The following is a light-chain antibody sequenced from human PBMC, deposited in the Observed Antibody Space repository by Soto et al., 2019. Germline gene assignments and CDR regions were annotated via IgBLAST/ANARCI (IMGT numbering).Light chain of an antibody. CDR3: QQYDSLPRT. Sequence: EIVLTQSPGTLSLSPGERATLSCRASQSVNNNFLAWYQQEPGQAPRLLIYGASSRATGIPDRFSGRGSGTDFTLTISRLEPGDFAMYYCQQYDSLPRTFGQGTKVEVK. CDR1: QSVNNNF. J-gene: IGKJ1*01. CDR2: GAS. V-gene: IGKV3-20*01.